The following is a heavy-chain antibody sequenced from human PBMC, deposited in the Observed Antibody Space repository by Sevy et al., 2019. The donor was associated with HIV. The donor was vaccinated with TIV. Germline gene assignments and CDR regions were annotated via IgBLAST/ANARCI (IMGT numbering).Heavy chain of an antibody. D-gene: IGHD4-17*01. J-gene: IGHJ5*02. Sequence: SETLSLTCTVSGGSVSSDFSYWNWVRQPPGKGLEYIGSISYGGTTSYNTSLKSRVTISLDTSKNHFSLKVNSVTAADTAIYYCAKRDYGDYVDYFDPWGQGTLVTVSS. V-gene: IGHV4-61*03. CDR2: ISYGGTT. CDR1: GGSVSSDFSY. CDR3: AKRDYGDYVDYFDP.